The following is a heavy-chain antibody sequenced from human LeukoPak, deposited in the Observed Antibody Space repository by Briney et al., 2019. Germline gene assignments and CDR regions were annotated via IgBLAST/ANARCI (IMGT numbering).Heavy chain of an antibody. CDR1: GGSFSGYY. D-gene: IGHD6-13*01. J-gene: IGHJ6*03. Sequence: PSEALSLTCAVYGGSFSGYYWSWIRQPPGKGLEWIGEINHSGSTNYNPSLKSRVTISVDTSKNQFSLKLSSVTAADTAVYYCARGNQAAAAGIYYYYYYMDVWGKGTTVTVSS. CDR3: ARGNQAAAAGIYYYYYYMDV. CDR2: INHSGST. V-gene: IGHV4-34*01.